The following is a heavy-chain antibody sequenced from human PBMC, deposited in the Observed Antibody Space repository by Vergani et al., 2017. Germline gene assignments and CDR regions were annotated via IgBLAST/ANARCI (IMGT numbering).Heavy chain of an antibody. D-gene: IGHD3-10*01. J-gene: IGHJ4*02. CDR3: AKDGSGSYPTFDY. V-gene: IGHV3-23*01. CDR2: ISGSGGST. Sequence: EVQLLESGGGLVQPGGSLRLSCAASGFTFSSYAMSWVRQAPGKGLEWVADISGSGGSTYYADSVKGRFTISRDNAKNTLYLQMNSLRAEDTAVYYCAKDGSGSYPTFDYWGQGTLVTVSS. CDR1: GFTFSSYA.